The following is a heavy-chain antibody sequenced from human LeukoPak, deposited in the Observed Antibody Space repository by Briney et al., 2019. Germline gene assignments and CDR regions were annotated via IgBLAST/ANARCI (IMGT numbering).Heavy chain of an antibody. CDR2: IFPSDSDT. CDR3: ARREITGTSTSHFDY. Sequence: GESLKISCKGSGYSFTSYWIGWVRQMPGKGLEWMGIIFPSDSDTRYSPSFQGQVTISADKSISTAYLQWSGLKASDTAMYYCARREITGTSTSHFDYWGQGTLVTVSS. V-gene: IGHV5-51*01. D-gene: IGHD1-20*01. CDR1: GYSFTSYW. J-gene: IGHJ4*02.